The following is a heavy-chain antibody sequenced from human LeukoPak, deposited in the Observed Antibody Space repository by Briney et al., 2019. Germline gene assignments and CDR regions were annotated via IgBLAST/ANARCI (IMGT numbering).Heavy chain of an antibody. D-gene: IGHD2-21*01. Sequence: SVKVSCKASGGTFSSYAISWVRQAPGRGLEWMGGIIPIFSTANYAQKFQGRVTITTDESTSTAYMELSSLRSEDTAVYYCARWVRTVPSNWFDPWGQGTLVTVSS. J-gene: IGHJ5*02. V-gene: IGHV1-69*05. CDR1: GGTFSSYA. CDR2: IIPIFSTA. CDR3: ARWVRTVPSNWFDP.